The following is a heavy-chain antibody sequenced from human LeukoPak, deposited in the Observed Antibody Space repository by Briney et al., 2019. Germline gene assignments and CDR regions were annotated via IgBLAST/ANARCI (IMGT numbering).Heavy chain of an antibody. CDR3: ARGRELGGYFDY. V-gene: IGHV4-30-2*01. J-gene: IGHJ4*02. CDR1: GGSISSGGYY. D-gene: IGHD1-26*01. Sequence: SETLSLTCTVSGGSISSGGYYWSWIRQPPGTGLEWNGYIYHSGSTYYNPSLKSRVTISVDRSKNQFALKLSSVTAADTAVYYCARGRELGGYFDYWGQGSLVTVLS. CDR2: IYHSGST.